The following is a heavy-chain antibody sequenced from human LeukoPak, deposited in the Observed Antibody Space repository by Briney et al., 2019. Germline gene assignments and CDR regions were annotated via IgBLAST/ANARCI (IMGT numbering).Heavy chain of an antibody. D-gene: IGHD5-24*01. CDR2: IYYSGST. CDR1: GGSVSSYY. CDR3: ARHDGPLLSAFDI. V-gene: IGHV4-59*05. J-gene: IGHJ3*02. Sequence: SETLSLTCTVSGGSVSSYYWSWIRQPAGKGLEWIGSIYYSGSTYYNPSLKSRVTISVDTSKNQFSLKLSSVTAADTAVYYCARHDGPLLSAFDIWGQGTMVTVSS.